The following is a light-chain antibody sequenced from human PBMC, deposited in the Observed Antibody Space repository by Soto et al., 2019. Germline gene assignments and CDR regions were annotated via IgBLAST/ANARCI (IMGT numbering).Light chain of an antibody. V-gene: IGKV1-39*01. CDR2: AAS. Sequence: DLQMTQSPSSLSASVGDRVTITCRASQSISRSLNWYQQKPGKAPKLLIYAASSLQTGVPSRFSGSGSGTDFSLTISSLQPEDFATYYCQQSYLTPPSTFGGGTEVEIK. J-gene: IGKJ4*01. CDR1: QSISRS. CDR3: QQSYLTPPST.